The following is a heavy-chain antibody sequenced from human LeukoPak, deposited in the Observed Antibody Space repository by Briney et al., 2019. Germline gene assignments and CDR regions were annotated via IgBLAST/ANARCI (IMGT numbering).Heavy chain of an antibody. V-gene: IGHV1-24*01. Sequence: ASVKVSCKVSGYTLTELSMHWVRQAPGKGLEWMGGFDPEDGGTIYAQKFQGRVTMTEDTSTDTAYMELSSLRSEDTAVYYCATAGRGYSTLAEYFQHWGQGTLVTVSS. J-gene: IGHJ1*01. CDR2: FDPEDGGT. CDR3: ATAGRGYSTLAEYFQH. D-gene: IGHD3-22*01. CDR1: GYTLTELS.